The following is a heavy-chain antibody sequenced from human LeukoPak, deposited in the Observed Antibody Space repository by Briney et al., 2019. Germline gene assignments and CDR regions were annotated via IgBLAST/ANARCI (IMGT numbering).Heavy chain of an antibody. V-gene: IGHV3-23*01. CDR1: GFTFSSYE. Sequence: SGGSLGLSCAASGFTFSSYEMNWVRQAPGKGLEWVSAMSSSDDGRYYAASVRGRFTISRDTSRSTLYLQMNSLRAEDTAVYYCARDRGPKWELKGYWGQGTLVTVSS. D-gene: IGHD1-26*01. CDR2: MSSSDDGR. J-gene: IGHJ4*02. CDR3: ARDRGPKWELKGY.